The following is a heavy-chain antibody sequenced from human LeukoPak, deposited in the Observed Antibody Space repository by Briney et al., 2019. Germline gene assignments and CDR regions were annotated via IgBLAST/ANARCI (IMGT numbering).Heavy chain of an antibody. V-gene: IGHV3-33*01. Sequence: GGSLRLSCAASRFTFSSYGMHWVRQAPGKGLEWVAVIWYDGSNKYYADSVKGRFTISRDNSKNTLYLQMNSPRAEDTAVYYCAREGAESAGTYFDYWGQGTLVTVSS. CDR2: IWYDGSNK. J-gene: IGHJ4*02. D-gene: IGHD1-26*01. CDR3: AREGAESAGTYFDY. CDR1: RFTFSSYG.